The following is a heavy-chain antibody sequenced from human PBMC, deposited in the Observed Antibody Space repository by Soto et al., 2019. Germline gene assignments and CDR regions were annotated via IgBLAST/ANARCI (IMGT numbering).Heavy chain of an antibody. V-gene: IGHV3-66*01. CDR2: IYSGGST. J-gene: IGHJ4*02. CDR3: ARDPWAADY. CDR1: GFTVSTKY. Sequence: EVQLVESGGGLVQPGGSLRLSCAASGFTVSTKYMSWVRQAPGKGLEWVSVIYSGGSTFYADCVRGRFTISRDNSKNTVNLQMISLRAEDTAVYYCARDPWAADYWGQGTLVTVSS. D-gene: IGHD3-16*01.